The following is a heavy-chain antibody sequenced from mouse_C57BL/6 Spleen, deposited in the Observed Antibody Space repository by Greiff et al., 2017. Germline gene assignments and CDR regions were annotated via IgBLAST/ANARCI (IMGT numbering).Heavy chain of an antibody. J-gene: IGHJ3*01. D-gene: IGHD2-4*01. CDR2: IDPETGGT. CDR1: GYTFTDYD. CDR3: TSQYDYDWAWFAY. V-gene: IGHV1-15*01. Sequence: VQLQQSGAELVRPGASVTLSCKASGYTFTDYDMHWVKQTPVHGLEWIGAIDPETGGTAYNQKFKGKAILTADKSSSTAYMELRSLTSEDSAVYYCTSQYDYDWAWFAYWGQGTLVTVSA.